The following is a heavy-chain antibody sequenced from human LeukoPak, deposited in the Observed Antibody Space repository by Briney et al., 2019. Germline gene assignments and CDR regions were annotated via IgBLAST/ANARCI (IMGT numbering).Heavy chain of an antibody. CDR1: GGSFSGDY. J-gene: IGHJ3*02. CDR2: ISQSGST. Sequence: SETLSLTCAVYGGSFSGDYWSWIRQPPAKGLEWIGEISQSGSTNYNPSLKSQVTISVDTSKNQFSLKLSSVPAAHTAVYYCARRIQLRFILAFDIWGQGTMLTVSS. CDR3: ARRIQLRFILAFDI. V-gene: IGHV4-34*01. D-gene: IGHD5-18*01.